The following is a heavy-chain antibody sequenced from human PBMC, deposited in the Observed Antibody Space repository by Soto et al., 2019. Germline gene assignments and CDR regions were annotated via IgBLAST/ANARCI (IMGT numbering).Heavy chain of an antibody. D-gene: IGHD3-10*01. CDR2: IIPIFGTA. CDR3: VITMVRAPRVDYYYGMDV. Sequence: QVQLVQSGAEVKKPGSSVKVSCKASGGTFSSYAISWVRQAPGQGLEWMGGIIPIFGTANYAQKFQGRVTITADESTSTAYMELSSLRSEDTAVYYWVITMVRAPRVDYYYGMDVWGQGTTVTVS. CDR1: GGTFSSYA. V-gene: IGHV1-69*01. J-gene: IGHJ6*02.